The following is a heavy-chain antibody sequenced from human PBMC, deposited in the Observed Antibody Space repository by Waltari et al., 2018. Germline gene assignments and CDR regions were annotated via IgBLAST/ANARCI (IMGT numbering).Heavy chain of an antibody. V-gene: IGHV1-69*01. CDR3: ARGRLGELSFRYDYFDY. Sequence: QVQLVQSGAEVKKPGSSAKVSCKASGGPFSSTSLSWVRQAPRQGLEWMGGIIPIFGTANYAQKFQGRVTITADESTSTAYMELSSLRSEDTAVYYCARGRLGELSFRYDYFDYWGQGTLVTVSS. D-gene: IGHD3-16*02. J-gene: IGHJ4*02. CDR2: IIPIFGTA. CDR1: GGPFSSTS.